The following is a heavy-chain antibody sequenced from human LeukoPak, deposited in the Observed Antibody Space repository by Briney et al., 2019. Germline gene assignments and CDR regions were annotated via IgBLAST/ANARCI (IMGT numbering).Heavy chain of an antibody. D-gene: IGHD3-3*01. CDR3: ARDEGADFWSGYSYYYYGMDV. V-gene: IGHV3-11*01. J-gene: IGHJ6*02. Sequence: GGSLRLSCAASGFTFSDYYMSWIRQAPGKGLEWVSYISISGSTIYYADSVKGRFTISRDNAENSLYLQMNSLRAEDTAVYYCARDEGADFWSGYSYYYYGMDVWGQGPRSPSP. CDR1: GFTFSDYY. CDR2: ISISGSTI.